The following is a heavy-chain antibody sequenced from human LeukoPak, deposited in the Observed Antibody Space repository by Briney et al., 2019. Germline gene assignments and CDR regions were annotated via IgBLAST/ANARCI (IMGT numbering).Heavy chain of an antibody. CDR2: MNPSGSN. V-gene: IGHV4-34*01. CDR3: ARGRQDVTMIVVVMTAVSYYFDV. D-gene: IGHD3-22*01. J-gene: IGHJ6*03. Sequence: SETLSLTCAVYGGSFSGYYWTWIRQTPEKGLEWVGEMNPSGSNSYNPSLKSRVTISVDTSKNQFSLKLSSVTAADTAVYYWARGRQDVTMIVVVMTAVSYYFDVWGKGTTVTVS. CDR1: GGSFSGYY.